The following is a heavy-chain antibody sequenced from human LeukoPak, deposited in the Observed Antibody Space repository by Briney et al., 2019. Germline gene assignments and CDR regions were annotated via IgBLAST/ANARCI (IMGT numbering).Heavy chain of an antibody. CDR1: GGSISSYY. CDR2: IYYSGST. Sequence: SETLSLTCTVSGGSISSYYWGWIRQPPGKGLEWIGSIYYSGSTYYNPSLKSRVTISVDTSKNQFSLKLSSVTAADTAVYYCARVGDIVATINYWGQGTLVTVSS. CDR3: ARVGDIVATINY. D-gene: IGHD5-12*01. J-gene: IGHJ4*02. V-gene: IGHV4-39*07.